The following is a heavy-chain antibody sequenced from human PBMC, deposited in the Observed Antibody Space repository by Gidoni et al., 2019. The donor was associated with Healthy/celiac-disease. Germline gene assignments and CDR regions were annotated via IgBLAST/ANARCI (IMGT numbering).Heavy chain of an antibody. V-gene: IGHV3-30*18. Sequence: QVQLVESGGGVVQPGRSLSISCAASGFTFSSYGMHWVRQAPGKGLEWVAVISYDGSNKYYADSVKGRFTISRDNSKNTLYLQMNSLRAEDTAVYYCAKDYYGSGSYFDYWGQGTLVTVSS. D-gene: IGHD3-10*01. CDR3: AKDYYGSGSYFDY. J-gene: IGHJ4*02. CDR1: GFTFSSYG. CDR2: ISYDGSNK.